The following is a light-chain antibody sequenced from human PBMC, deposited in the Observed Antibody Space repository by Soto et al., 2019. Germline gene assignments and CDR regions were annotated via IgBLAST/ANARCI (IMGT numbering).Light chain of an antibody. Sequence: IVLTQAPDTLSLSPGERATLSCRASQSVSSNYLAWYQQKLGQAPRLLIYDASRRATGIPDRFSGSGSGTDFTLTISSLQPEDFATYYCQQSYSTLSITSGQGTRLAI. CDR2: DAS. J-gene: IGKJ5*01. CDR1: QSVSSNY. CDR3: QQSYSTLSIT. V-gene: IGKV3D-20*02.